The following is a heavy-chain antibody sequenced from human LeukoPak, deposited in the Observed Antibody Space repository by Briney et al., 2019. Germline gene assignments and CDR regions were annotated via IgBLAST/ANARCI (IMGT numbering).Heavy chain of an antibody. J-gene: IGHJ4*02. V-gene: IGHV3-7*01. CDR3: ARDRTAPDY. CDR2: INQDGSEK. Sequence: GGSLRLSCAASGFTFSSYWMTWVRQAPGKGLEWVANINQDGSEKYYVDSVKGRFTVSRDRAKNSLYLQMNSLRAEDTAVYYCARDRTAPDYWGQGTLVTVSS. CDR1: GFTFSSYW. D-gene: IGHD2-8*02.